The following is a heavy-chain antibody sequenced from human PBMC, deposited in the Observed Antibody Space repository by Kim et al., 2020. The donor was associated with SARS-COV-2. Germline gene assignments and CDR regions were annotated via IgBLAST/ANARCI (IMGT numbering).Heavy chain of an antibody. J-gene: IGHJ6*02. D-gene: IGHD3-10*01. Sequence: YYAASVKGRFPISRDNSKTTLYLQMNSLRAEETAVYYCARPGLARGGMDVWGQGTTVTVSS. V-gene: IGHV3-30*01. CDR3: ARPGLARGGMDV.